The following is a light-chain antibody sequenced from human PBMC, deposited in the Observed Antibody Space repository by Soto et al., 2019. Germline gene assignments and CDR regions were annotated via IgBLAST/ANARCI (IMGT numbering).Light chain of an antibody. V-gene: IGKV1-12*01. CDR1: QGINSW. J-gene: IGKJ3*01. CDR3: QQANSFPPT. CDR2: AAS. Sequence: DTQMTQSPSSVSASVGDRVTITCRASQGINSWLAWYQEKPGKAPKRLIYAASSLNSGVPSRFSGRGFGTDFTLTIRSLQPEEFSTYYCQQANSFPPTFGPGTKVDIK.